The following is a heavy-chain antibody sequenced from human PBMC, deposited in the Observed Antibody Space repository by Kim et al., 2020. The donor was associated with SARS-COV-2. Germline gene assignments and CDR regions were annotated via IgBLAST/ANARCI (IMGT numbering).Heavy chain of an antibody. J-gene: IGHJ6*01. CDR3: SRGFASGCVWRFHGMDV. D-gene: IGHD5-12*01. CDR1: GGSFSGYY. CDR2: INHSGST. V-gene: IGHV4-34*01. Sequence: WETLSLTCAVYGGSFSGYYWSWIRQPPGKGLEWIGEINHSGSTNYNPSLKRRVTISVDTSKNQFSLKLSSVTAADTAVYYCSRGFASGCVWRFHGMDVWG.